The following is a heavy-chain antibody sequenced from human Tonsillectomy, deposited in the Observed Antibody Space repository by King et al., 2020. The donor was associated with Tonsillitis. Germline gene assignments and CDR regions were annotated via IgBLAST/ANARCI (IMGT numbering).Heavy chain of an antibody. CDR2: INPNSGGT. CDR3: AREVVGGKGNDF. V-gene: IGHV1-2*02. CDR1: GYTFTGFY. J-gene: IGHJ4*02. D-gene: IGHD4-23*01. Sequence: QLVQSGAEVKKPGASVKVSCKTSGYTFTGFYMHWVRQAPGQGLEWMGWINPNSGGTNYAQKFQGRVTMTRDTSISTAYMELSRLTSDDTAVYYSAREVVGGKGNDFWGQGTLVTVSS.